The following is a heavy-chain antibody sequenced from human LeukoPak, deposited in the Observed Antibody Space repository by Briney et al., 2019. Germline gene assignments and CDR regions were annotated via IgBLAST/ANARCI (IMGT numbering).Heavy chain of an antibody. CDR1: GYSISSGYY. V-gene: IGHV4-38-2*01. CDR2: IYHSGST. Sequence: SETLSLTCAVSGYSISSGYYWGWIRQPPGKGLEWIGSIYHSGSTYYNPSLKSRVTISVDTSQNQFSLKLSSVTAADTAVYYCARHGTPGIAAAVNYWGQGTLVTVSS. J-gene: IGHJ4*02. CDR3: ARHGTPGIAAAVNY. D-gene: IGHD6-13*01.